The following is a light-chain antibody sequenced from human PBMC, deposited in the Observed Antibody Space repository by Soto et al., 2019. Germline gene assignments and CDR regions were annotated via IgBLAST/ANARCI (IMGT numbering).Light chain of an antibody. Sequence: GYRVTITCRASQSISSWLAWYQQKPGKAPKLLIYDASSLESGVPSRVSGSGSGTEFTLTIDSLQPDDFATYYCQEYKSYSWTFGQGTKVDIK. J-gene: IGKJ1*01. CDR3: QEYKSYSWT. CDR2: DAS. V-gene: IGKV1-5*01. CDR1: QSISSW.